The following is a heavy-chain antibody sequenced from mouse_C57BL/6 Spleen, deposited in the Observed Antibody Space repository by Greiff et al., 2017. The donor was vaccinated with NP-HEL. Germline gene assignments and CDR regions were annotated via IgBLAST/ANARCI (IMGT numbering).Heavy chain of an antibody. CDR2: INPNYGTT. CDR3: ARGAIYDGYYGWFAY. V-gene: IGHV1-39*01. D-gene: IGHD2-3*01. CDR1: GYSFTDYN. J-gene: IGHJ3*01. Sequence: VQLQQSGPELVKPGASVKISCKASGYSFTDYNLNWVKQSNGKSLEWIGVINPNYGTTSYNQKFKGKATLTVDQSSSTAYMQLNSLTSEDSAVYYCARGAIYDGYYGWFAYWGQGTLVTVSA.